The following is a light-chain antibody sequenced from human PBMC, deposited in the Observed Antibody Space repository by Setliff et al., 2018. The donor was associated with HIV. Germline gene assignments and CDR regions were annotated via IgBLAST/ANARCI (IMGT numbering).Light chain of an antibody. CDR2: DVS. Sequence: QSALAQPASVSGSPGQSITISCTGTSSDIGAYNYVSWYQQHPGKAPKLMIYDVSSRASGVSNRFSGSKSGNTASLTISGLQAEDEADYYCSSYTSSGTLVFGTGTKV. CDR3: SSYTSSGTLV. J-gene: IGLJ1*01. CDR1: SSDIGAYNY. V-gene: IGLV2-14*01.